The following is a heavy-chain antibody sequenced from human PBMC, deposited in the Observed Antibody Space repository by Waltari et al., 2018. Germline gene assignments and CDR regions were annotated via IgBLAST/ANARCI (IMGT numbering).Heavy chain of an antibody. CDR2: INAGNGNT. CDR1: GYTFTSYA. V-gene: IGHV1-3*01. CDR3: ARGPGQTMVRGDSWFDP. Sequence: VQLVQSGAEVKKPGASVKVSCKASGYTFTSYAMHWVRQALAQRLEWMEWINAGNGNTKYSQKFQGRVTITRDTSASTAYMELSSLRSEDTAVYYCARGPGQTMVRGDSWFDPWGQGTLVTVSS. D-gene: IGHD3-10*01. J-gene: IGHJ5*02.